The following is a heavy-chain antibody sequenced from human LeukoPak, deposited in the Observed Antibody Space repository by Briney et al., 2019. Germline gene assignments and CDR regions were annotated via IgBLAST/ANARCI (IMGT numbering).Heavy chain of an antibody. CDR2: YYHSGTT. Sequence: PSETLSLTCSVSGSSISGGSYWGWIRQSPGKGLEWIGSYYHSGTTYYNPSLKSRVTISVDTSKSQFSLKVNSVTAADTAVYYCAKYRSGALDWYFELWGRGTLVTVSS. J-gene: IGHJ2*01. CDR3: AKYRSGALDWYFEL. D-gene: IGHD6-25*01. V-gene: IGHV4-38-2*02. CDR1: GSSISGGSY.